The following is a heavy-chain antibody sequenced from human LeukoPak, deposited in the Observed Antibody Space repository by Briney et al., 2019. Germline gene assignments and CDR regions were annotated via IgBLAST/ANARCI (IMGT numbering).Heavy chain of an antibody. CDR1: GGSFSGYY. D-gene: IGHD1-1*01. Sequence: ASETLSLTCAVYGGSFSGYYWSWIRQPPGKGLEWIGEINHSGSTNYNPSLKSRVTISVDTSKNQFSLKLSSVTAADTAVYYCARHGRGAFDIWGQGTMVTASS. J-gene: IGHJ3*02. V-gene: IGHV4-34*01. CDR3: ARHGRGAFDI. CDR2: INHSGST.